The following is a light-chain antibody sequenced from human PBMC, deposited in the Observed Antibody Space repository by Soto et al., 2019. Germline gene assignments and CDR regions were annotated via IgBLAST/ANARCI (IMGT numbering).Light chain of an antibody. V-gene: IGLV2-8*01. CDR2: EVS. J-gene: IGLJ3*02. CDR1: SSDVGAYNY. CDR3: TSYAGSNIWV. Sequence: QSALTQPPSASGSPGQSVTISCPGTSSDVGAYNYVSWYQQYPGKAPKLMIYEVSKRPSGVPDRFSGSKSGKTASLTVSGLQPEDEADYYCTSYAGSNIWVFGGGTQLTVL.